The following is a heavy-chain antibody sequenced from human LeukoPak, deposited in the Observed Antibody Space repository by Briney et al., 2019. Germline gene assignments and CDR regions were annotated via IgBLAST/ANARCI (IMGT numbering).Heavy chain of an antibody. CDR1: GFTFSSYA. CDR3: AKDKKYGGGSGITRNAFDI. V-gene: IGHV3-23*01. J-gene: IGHJ3*02. Sequence: GGSLRLSCAASGFTFSSYAMSWVRQAPGKGLEWVSAISGSGGSTYYADSVKGRFTISRDNSKNTLYLQMNSLRAEDTAVYYRAKDKKYGGGSGITRNAFDIWGQGTMVTVSS. CDR2: ISGSGGST. D-gene: IGHD1-20*01.